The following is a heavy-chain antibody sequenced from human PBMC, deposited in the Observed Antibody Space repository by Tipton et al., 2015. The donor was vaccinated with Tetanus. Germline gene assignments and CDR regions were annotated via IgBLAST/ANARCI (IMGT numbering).Heavy chain of an antibody. CDR1: GGTFRSRA. CDR2: IMPMLNIT. J-gene: IGHJ5*02. Sequence: QLVQSGAEVKKPGSSVKVSCKVSGGTFRSRALNWVRQAPGQGPEWLGGIMPMLNITNYAQKMEGRVTVTADESTSTVYMELSDLRSEDTAMYYCARALMGDSSGWHAWFDPWGQGTLVTVSS. V-gene: IGHV1-69*01. CDR3: ARALMGDSSGWHAWFDP. D-gene: IGHD6-19*01.